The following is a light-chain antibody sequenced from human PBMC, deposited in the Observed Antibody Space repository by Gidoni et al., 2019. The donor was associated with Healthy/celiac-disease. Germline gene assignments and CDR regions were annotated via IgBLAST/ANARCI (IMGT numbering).Light chain of an antibody. Sequence: AIRMTQSPSSFSASTGDRVTITCRASQGISSYLAWYQQKPGKAPKLLIYAASTLQSGVPSRCSGSGSGTNVTLTISCMQSEDYATNYCQQYNSYTPFTFGPGTKVDIK. CDR3: QQYNSYTPFT. J-gene: IGKJ3*01. V-gene: IGKV1-8*01. CDR1: QGISSY. CDR2: AAS.